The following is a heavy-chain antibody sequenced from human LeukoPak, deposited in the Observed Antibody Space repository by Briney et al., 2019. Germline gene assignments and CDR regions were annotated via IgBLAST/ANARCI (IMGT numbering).Heavy chain of an antibody. CDR2: IYYSGST. CDR3: ARHNPRNGHNVVFDY. CDR1: GASINSYY. D-gene: IGHD5-24*01. J-gene: IGHJ4*02. V-gene: IGHV4-59*08. Sequence: SETLSLTCTVSGASINSYYWNWTRQPPGKGLECFAYIYYSGSTNYNPSLKSRVTISVDTSKIQFALKLSSVTAADTAVYYCARHNPRNGHNVVFDYWGQGTLVTVSS.